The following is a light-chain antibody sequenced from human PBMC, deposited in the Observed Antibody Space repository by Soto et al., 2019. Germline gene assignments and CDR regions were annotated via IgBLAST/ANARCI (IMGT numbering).Light chain of an antibody. Sequence: DIQLTQSPSFLSASVGDRVTITCRASQGISSYLAGYHQKPWKAPKLLIYAASTLQSGVPSRFSGSGSGTDFTLNISSLQPEDFATYYCQQLNSYPPSFGQGTKVDI. CDR3: QQLNSYPPS. J-gene: IGKJ1*01. CDR2: AAS. V-gene: IGKV1-9*01. CDR1: QGISSY.